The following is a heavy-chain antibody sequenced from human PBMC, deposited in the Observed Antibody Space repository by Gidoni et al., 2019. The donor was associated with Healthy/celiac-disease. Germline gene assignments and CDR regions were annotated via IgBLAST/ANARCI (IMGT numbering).Heavy chain of an antibody. CDR1: GFTFSNAW. CDR2: IKSKTDGGTT. D-gene: IGHD3-22*01. CDR3: TTALIVVVSDAFDI. J-gene: IGHJ3*02. V-gene: IGHV3-15*01. Sequence: EVQLVESGGGLVKPGGSLRLSCAASGFTFSNAWMSWVRQAPGKGLEWVGRIKSKTDGGTTDYAAPVKGRFTISRDDSKNTLYLQMNSLKTEDTAVYYCTTALIVVVSDAFDIWGQGTIVTVSS.